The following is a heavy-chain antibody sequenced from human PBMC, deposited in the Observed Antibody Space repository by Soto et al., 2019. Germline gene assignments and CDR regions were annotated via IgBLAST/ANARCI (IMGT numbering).Heavy chain of an antibody. V-gene: IGHV1-46*01. CDR2: INPSGGST. Sequence: QVQLVQSGAEVKKPGASVKVSCKASGYTFTSYYMHWVRQAPGQGLEWMGIINPSGGSTSYAQKFQGRVPMTRDTSTSTVYMELSSLRSEDTAVYYCASAPWVGTNFDYWGQGTLVTVSS. CDR3: ASAPWVGTNFDY. D-gene: IGHD2-21*02. CDR1: GYTFTSYY. J-gene: IGHJ4*02.